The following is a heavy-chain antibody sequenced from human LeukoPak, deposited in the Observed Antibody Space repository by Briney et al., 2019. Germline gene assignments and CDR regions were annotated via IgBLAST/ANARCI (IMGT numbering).Heavy chain of an antibody. CDR2: ISGSGGST. Sequence: GGTLRLSCAASGFAFSSYGMSWVRQAPGKGLEWVSAISGSGGSTYYADSVKGRFTISRDNSKNTLYLQMNSLRAEDTAVYYCARRAGAYSHPYDYWGQGTLVTVSS. D-gene: IGHD4/OR15-4a*01. CDR3: ARRAGAYSHPYDY. CDR1: GFAFSSYG. V-gene: IGHV3-23*01. J-gene: IGHJ4*02.